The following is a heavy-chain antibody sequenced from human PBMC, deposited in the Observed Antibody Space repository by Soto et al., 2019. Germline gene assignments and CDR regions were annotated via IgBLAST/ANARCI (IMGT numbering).Heavy chain of an antibody. J-gene: IGHJ3*02. CDR2: IYPADSDT. Sequence: PGESLKISCKASGYSFTTNWIGWVRQMPGKGLEWMGIIYPADSDTRYSPSFQGQVTISADKSISTAYLQWSSLKASDIAMYYCARRPGSAFDIWGQGTMVTVSS. CDR1: GYSFTTNW. D-gene: IGHD3-10*01. V-gene: IGHV5-51*01. CDR3: ARRPGSAFDI.